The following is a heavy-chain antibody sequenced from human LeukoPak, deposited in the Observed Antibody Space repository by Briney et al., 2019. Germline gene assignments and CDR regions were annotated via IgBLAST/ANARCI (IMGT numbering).Heavy chain of an antibody. CDR1: EFTFNNYW. J-gene: IGHJ4*02. V-gene: IGHV3-7*01. CDR2: IKEDGGEK. CDR3: ARDRGIAADGTVGNFDY. D-gene: IGHD6-13*01. Sequence: GGSLRLSCAASEFTFNNYWMGWVRQAPGKGLEWVANIKEDGGEKYYVDSVKGRFSISRDNAKKSLYLQMNSLRVDDTAVYHCARDRGIAADGTVGNFDYWGQGTLVTVSS.